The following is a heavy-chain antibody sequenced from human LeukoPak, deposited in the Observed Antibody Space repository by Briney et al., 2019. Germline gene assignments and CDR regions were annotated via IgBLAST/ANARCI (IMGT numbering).Heavy chain of an antibody. D-gene: IGHD3-10*01. CDR1: GGSISNNY. J-gene: IGHJ4*02. Sequence: RPSETLSLTCTVAGGSISNNYWKWIRQPPGKGLEWIGYVYDTGGANYNPSLQARVTMSIARSSKQFSLKLSSVPAADTAVYYCARALWFDYSGQGTLVTVSS. V-gene: IGHV4-59*01. CDR3: ARALWFDY. CDR2: VYDTGGA.